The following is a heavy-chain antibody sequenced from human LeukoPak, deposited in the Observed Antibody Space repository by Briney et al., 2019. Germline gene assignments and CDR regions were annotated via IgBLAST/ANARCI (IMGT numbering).Heavy chain of an antibody. J-gene: IGHJ4*02. CDR2: ISTSSSYI. D-gene: IGHD3-22*01. CDR1: GFTFSTYY. CDR3: ARRAGDYSHPYDY. Sequence: GGSLRLSCAASGFTFSTYYMNWVRQAPGKGLEWVSSISTSSSYIYYADAVKGRFTISRDSSKNTLYLQMNSLRAEDTAVYYCARRAGDYSHPYDYWGQGTLVTVSS. V-gene: IGHV3-21*04.